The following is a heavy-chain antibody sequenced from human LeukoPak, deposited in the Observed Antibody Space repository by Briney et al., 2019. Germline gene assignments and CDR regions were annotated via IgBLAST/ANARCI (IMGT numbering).Heavy chain of an antibody. CDR2: IKSETDGGTT. CDR1: GIPFIDAW. V-gene: IGHV3-15*01. J-gene: IGHJ2*01. Sequence: PGGSLRLSCELSGIPFIDAWMSWVRQAPGKGLEWVGRIKSETDGGTTDYAAPVKGRFTISRDDSKNTLYLQMNSLKTEDTAVYYCTTGPDKTYDFWSGYRDYWYFDLWGRGTLVTVSS. D-gene: IGHD3-3*01. CDR3: TTGPDKTYDFWSGYRDYWYFDL.